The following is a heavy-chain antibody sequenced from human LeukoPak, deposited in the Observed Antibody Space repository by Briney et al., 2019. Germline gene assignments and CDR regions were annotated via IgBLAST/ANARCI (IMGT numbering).Heavy chain of an antibody. CDR2: ISARSITI. V-gene: IGHV3-11*01. D-gene: IGHD1-26*01. Sequence: GGSLRLSCAASGFTFSDYYMSWVRQAPEKGLEWVSYISARSITIYYADSVKGRFIISRDNAKNSLYLQMNSLRAEDTAVYYCARMGPTYFDSWGQGTLVTVSS. J-gene: IGHJ4*02. CDR1: GFTFSDYY. CDR3: ARMGPTYFDS.